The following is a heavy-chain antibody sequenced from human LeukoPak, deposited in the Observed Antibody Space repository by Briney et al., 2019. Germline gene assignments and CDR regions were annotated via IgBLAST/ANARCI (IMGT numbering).Heavy chain of an antibody. CDR1: GFTFSNYV. V-gene: IGHV3-23*01. J-gene: IGHJ4*02. CDR2: ISGNGGST. D-gene: IGHD3-22*01. CDR3: AKALGYYDSSGYLNFDY. Sequence: GGSLRLSCAASGFTFSNYVMNWVRQAPGKGLEWVSGISGNGGSTYYADSVKGRFTLSRDNSKNTLDLQMSSLRAEDTAVYYCAKALGYYDSSGYLNFDYWGQGTLVTVSS.